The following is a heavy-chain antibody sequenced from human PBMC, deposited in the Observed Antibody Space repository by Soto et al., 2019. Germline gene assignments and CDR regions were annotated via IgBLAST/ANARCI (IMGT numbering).Heavy chain of an antibody. V-gene: IGHV3-53*01. J-gene: IGHJ6*02. CDR2: IYSGGGT. CDR3: ARVAGLSDYYYYGMDV. D-gene: IGHD3-10*01. CDR1: GFTVSSNY. Sequence: GGSLRLSCAASGFTVSSNYMSWVRQAPGKGLEWVSVIYSGGGTYYADSVKGRFTISRDNSKSTLYLQMNSLRAEDTAVYYCARVAGLSDYYYYGMDVWGQGTTVTVSS.